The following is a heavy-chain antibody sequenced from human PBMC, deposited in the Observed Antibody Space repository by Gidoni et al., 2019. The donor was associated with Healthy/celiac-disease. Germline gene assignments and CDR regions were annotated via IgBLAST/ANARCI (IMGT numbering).Heavy chain of an antibody. CDR2: IYTSGST. V-gene: IGHV4-4*07. J-gene: IGHJ4*02. D-gene: IGHD2-15*01. Sequence: QVQLQESGPGLVKPSETLSLTCTVSGGPISSYYWSWIRQPAGKGLEWIGRIYTSGSTNYNPSLKSRVTMSVDTSKNQFSLKLSSVTAADTAVYYCAREVSGGNPVEVYFDYWGQGTLVTVSS. CDR1: GGPISSYY. CDR3: AREVSGGNPVEVYFDY.